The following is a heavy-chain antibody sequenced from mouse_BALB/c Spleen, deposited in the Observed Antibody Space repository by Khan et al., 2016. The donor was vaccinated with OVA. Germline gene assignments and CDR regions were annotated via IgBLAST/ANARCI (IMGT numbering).Heavy chain of an antibody. CDR3: ARDRIDY. CDR1: GYTFTSYW. CDR2: INPTSGYT. Sequence: VQLQQSGAELAKPGASVKMSCKASGYTFTSYWMHWIKQRPGQGLEWIGYINPTSGYTDYNQKFKDKATLTADKSSSTAYMQLSSLTSDDSAVYYCARDRIDYWRQGTALTVSS. V-gene: IGHV1-7*01. J-gene: IGHJ2*01.